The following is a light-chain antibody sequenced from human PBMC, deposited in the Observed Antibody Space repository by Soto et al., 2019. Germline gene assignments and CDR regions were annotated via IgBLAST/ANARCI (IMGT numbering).Light chain of an antibody. J-gene: IGKJ2*01. CDR2: GAS. CDR3: QQYGSTLYT. Sequence: ELVLTQSPDTLSLSPGERATLSCRASQSISSNFLAWYQQKPGQAPRLLIYGASRRATGMPDRFSGSGSGTDFTLTVNRLEPEDFAVYYCQQYGSTLYTFGQGTKLEI. CDR1: QSISSNF. V-gene: IGKV3-20*01.